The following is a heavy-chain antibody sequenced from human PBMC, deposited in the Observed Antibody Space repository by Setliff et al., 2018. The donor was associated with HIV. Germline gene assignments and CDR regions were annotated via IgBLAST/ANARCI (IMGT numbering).Heavy chain of an antibody. CDR2: INWNGGST. J-gene: IGHJ4*02. V-gene: IGHV3-20*04. D-gene: IGHD3-10*01. CDR1: GFTFDDYG. CDR3: ARDGLDYYGSGNSPDY. Sequence: SGGSLRFSCAASGFTFDDYGMSWVRQAPGKGLEWVSGINWNGGSTGYADSVKGRFTISRDNAKNSLYLQMNSLRAEDTALYYCARDGLDYYGSGNSPDYWGQGTLVTVSS.